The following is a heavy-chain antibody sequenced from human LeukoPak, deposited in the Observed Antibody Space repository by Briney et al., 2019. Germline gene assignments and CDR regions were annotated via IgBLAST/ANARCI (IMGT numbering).Heavy chain of an antibody. CDR1: GFTFSSFG. D-gene: IGHD2-8*02. J-gene: IGHJ4*02. CDR2: ISGSGGST. Sequence: KTGGSLRLSCAASGFTFSSFGMSWVRQAPGEGLEWVSAISGSGGSTYYADSVRGRFTISRDNSKSTLSLQMNSLRAEDTAIYYCATYRQVLLPFESWGQGTLVTVSS. V-gene: IGHV3-23*01. CDR3: ATYRQVLLPFES.